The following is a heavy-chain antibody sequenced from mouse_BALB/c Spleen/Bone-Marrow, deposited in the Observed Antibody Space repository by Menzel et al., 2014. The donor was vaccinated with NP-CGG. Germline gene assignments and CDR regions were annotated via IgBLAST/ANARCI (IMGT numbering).Heavy chain of an antibody. CDR1: GFTIKDTY. J-gene: IGHJ2*01. V-gene: IGHV14-3*02. CDR2: IDPANGNT. D-gene: IGHD2-12*01. CDR3: GSYYDGYCFDF. Sequence: EVQRVETGADLVQPGVSLKLSCAASGFTIKDTYMHWVKQRPEQGLEWIGRIDPANGNTKYDPKFQGKATITADTSSNTSFQKLSSLTSEDTAVYYGGSYYDGYCFDFCSQGTTATVS.